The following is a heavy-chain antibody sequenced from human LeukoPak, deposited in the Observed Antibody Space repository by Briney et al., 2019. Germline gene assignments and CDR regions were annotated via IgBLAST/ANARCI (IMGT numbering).Heavy chain of an antibody. CDR1: GFTFSSYS. V-gene: IGHV3-21*01. CDR3: ARVAVAGTGM. Sequence: GGSLRLSCAASGFTFSSYSMNWVRQAPGKGLEWVSSISSSSSYIYYADSVKGRFTISRDNAKNSLYLQMNSLRDEDTAVYYCARVAVAGTGMWGQGTLVTVSS. J-gene: IGHJ4*02. CDR2: ISSSSSYI. D-gene: IGHD6-19*01.